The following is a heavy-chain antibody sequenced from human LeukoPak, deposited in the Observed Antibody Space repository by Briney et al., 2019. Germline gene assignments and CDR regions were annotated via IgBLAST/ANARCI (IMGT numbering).Heavy chain of an antibody. CDR2: IYHSGST. D-gene: IGHD2-15*01. CDR3: ARASQHQYCSGGSCYSARWFDP. CDR1: GYSISSGYY. Sequence: SETLSLTCAVSGYSISSGYYWGWIRQPPGKGLEWIGSIYHSGSTYYNPSLKSRVTISVDTSKNQFSLKLSSVTAADTAVYYCARASQHQYCSGGSCYSARWFDPWGQGTLVTVSS. V-gene: IGHV4-38-2*01. J-gene: IGHJ5*02.